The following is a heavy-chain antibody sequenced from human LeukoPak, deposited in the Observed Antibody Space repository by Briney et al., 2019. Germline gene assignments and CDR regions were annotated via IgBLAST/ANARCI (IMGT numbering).Heavy chain of an antibody. V-gene: IGHV3-11*01. CDR2: ISNSGNTT. CDR1: GFTFSDYY. Sequence: GGSLRLSCAASGFTFSDYYMSWIRQAPEKGLEWVSYISNSGNTTYYADSVKGRFTISRDNAKKSLYLQMNSLRAEDTAVYYCAGEGYGDYDGDYWGQGTPVTVSS. D-gene: IGHD4-17*01. J-gene: IGHJ4*02. CDR3: AGEGYGDYDGDY.